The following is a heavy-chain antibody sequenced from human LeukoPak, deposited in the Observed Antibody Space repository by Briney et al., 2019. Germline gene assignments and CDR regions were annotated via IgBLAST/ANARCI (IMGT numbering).Heavy chain of an antibody. D-gene: IGHD6-13*01. J-gene: IGHJ5*02. V-gene: IGHV4-4*07. Sequence: KPSETLSLTCSVSRGSITPHYWSWIRQPAGKGLEWIGRISSTGGTNYNPSLKSRVTMSLDTSKNQLSLKLSSVTAADTAVYYCARLSPSGYSSNWAWFDPWGQGTLVTVSS. CDR3: ARLSPSGYSSNWAWFDP. CDR2: ISSTGGT. CDR1: RGSITPHY.